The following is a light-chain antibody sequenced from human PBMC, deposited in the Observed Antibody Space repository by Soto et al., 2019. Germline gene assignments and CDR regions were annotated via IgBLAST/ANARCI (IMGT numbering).Light chain of an antibody. Sequence: QSVLTQPPSASGSPGQSVTISCTGTSSDVGSYPYVSWYQQHPGKAPKLMIYEVNKRPSGVPDRFSGSKSGNTASLTVSGLQAEDEADYYCSSYAGSSNVFGTGTKLTVL. CDR1: SSDVGSYPY. CDR3: SSYAGSSNV. J-gene: IGLJ1*01. V-gene: IGLV2-8*01. CDR2: EVN.